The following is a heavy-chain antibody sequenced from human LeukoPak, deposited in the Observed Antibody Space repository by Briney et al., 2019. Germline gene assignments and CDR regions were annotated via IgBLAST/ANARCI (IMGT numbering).Heavy chain of an antibody. V-gene: IGHV1-2*02. Sequence: ASVKVSCKASGYTFTCYYMHWVRQAPGQGLEWMGWINPNSGGTNYAQKFQGRVTMTRDTSISTAYMELSRLRSDDTAVYYCARVVIVVGAAAGDYWGQGTLVTVSS. D-gene: IGHD6-13*01. J-gene: IGHJ4*02. CDR1: GYTFTCYY. CDR3: ARVVIVVGAAAGDY. CDR2: INPNSGGT.